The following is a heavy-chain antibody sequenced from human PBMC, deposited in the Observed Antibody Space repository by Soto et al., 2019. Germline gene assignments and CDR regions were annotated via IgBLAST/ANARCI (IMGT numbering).Heavy chain of an antibody. CDR2: MNPNSGNT. Sequence: QVQLVQSGAEVKKPGASVKVSCKASGYTFTSYDINWVRQATGQGLEWMGWMNPNSGNTGYAQKFQGRVTMTRNTSPSXXYMELSSLRSEDTAVYYCARGLRFLEWLFLDWFDPWGQGTLVTVSS. D-gene: IGHD3-3*01. V-gene: IGHV1-8*01. CDR3: ARGLRFLEWLFLDWFDP. CDR1: GYTFTSYD. J-gene: IGHJ5*02.